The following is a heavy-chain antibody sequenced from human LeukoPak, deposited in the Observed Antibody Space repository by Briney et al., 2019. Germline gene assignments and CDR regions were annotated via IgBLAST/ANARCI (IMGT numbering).Heavy chain of an antibody. CDR2: INHSGST. CDR1: GGSFIGFH. D-gene: IGHD3-10*01. CDR3: ARLPIAIYGSGKGYFDY. J-gene: IGHJ4*02. V-gene: IGHV4-34*01. Sequence: SETLSLTCAVYGGSFIGFHWNWIRQPPGKGLEWIGDINHSGSTNYNPSLTSRVTISVDTSKNQFSLKLSSVTAADTAVYYCARLPIAIYGSGKGYFDYWGQGTLVTVSS.